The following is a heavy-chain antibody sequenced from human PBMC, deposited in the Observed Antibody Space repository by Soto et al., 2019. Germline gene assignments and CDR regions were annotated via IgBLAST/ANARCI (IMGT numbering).Heavy chain of an antibody. CDR1: GGSISSYY. CDR2: IYYSGST. Sequence: PSETLSLTCTVSGGSISSYYWSWIRQPPGKGLEWIGYIYYSGSTNYNPSLKSRVTISVDTSKNQFSLKLSSVTAADTAVYYCARGPTTFPANVSHYDFWSVDYWGQGTLVTVSS. J-gene: IGHJ4*02. V-gene: IGHV4-59*01. D-gene: IGHD3-3*01. CDR3: ARGPTTFPANVSHYDFWSVDY.